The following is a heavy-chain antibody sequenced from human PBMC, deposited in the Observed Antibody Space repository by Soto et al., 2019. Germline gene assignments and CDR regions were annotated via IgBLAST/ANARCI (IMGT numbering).Heavy chain of an antibody. Sequence: QITLNESGPTVVRPTETLTLTCRFSGFSLTTSGVGVGSVRQSPGKAPEWLALIYWDDDKRYSESLKSRLTITKDTSKNQVVLTVANLDPTDTATYYCAHRVLRTVFGLVTTTAIYFDFWGQGTPVAVSS. D-gene: IGHD3-3*01. CDR3: AHRVLRTVFGLVTTTAIYFDF. CDR1: GFSLTTSGVG. J-gene: IGHJ4*02. V-gene: IGHV2-5*02. CDR2: IYWDDDK.